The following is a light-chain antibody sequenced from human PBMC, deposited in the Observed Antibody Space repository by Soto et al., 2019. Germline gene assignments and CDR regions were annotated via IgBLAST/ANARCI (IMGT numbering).Light chain of an antibody. Sequence: VMTQSPATLSVSPGERATLSCRASQSVRSNLAWYQQKPGQAPRLVIYAASTRATGIPDRFSGSVSGTEFTLTISSLQSEDFAVYYCQQYNEWPPFTFGQGTRLEIK. J-gene: IGKJ5*01. CDR2: AAS. V-gene: IGKV3-15*01. CDR1: QSVRSN. CDR3: QQYNEWPPFT.